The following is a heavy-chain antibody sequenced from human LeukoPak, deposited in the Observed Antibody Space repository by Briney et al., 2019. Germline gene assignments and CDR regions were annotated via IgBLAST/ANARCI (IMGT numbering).Heavy chain of an antibody. D-gene: IGHD2-2*01. J-gene: IGHJ6*02. CDR2: INHSGST. CDR3: ARADIVVVPAAPAVYGMDV. Sequence: SETLSLTCAVYGGSFSGYYWSWIRQPPGKGLEWIGEINHSGSTNYNPSLKSRVTISVDTSKNQFSLKLSSVTAAGTAVYYCARADIVVVPAAPAVYGMDVWGQGTTVTVSS. CDR1: GGSFSGYY. V-gene: IGHV4-34*01.